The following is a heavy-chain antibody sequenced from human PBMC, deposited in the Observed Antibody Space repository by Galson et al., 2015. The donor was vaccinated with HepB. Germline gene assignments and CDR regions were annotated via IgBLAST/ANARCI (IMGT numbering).Heavy chain of an antibody. J-gene: IGHJ4*02. D-gene: IGHD3-10*01. V-gene: IGHV3-30*03. CDR1: GFTFTNYG. Sequence: SLRLSCAASGFTFTNYGMHWVRQAPGKGLEWVAVVSHDGNFKDYADSVKSRLTISRDNAKSSLYLQLNSLRDEDTAVYYCARSLGRRGVDPQPYYFDYWGQGTLVTVSS. CDR3: ARSLGRRGVDPQPYYFDY. CDR2: VSHDGNFK.